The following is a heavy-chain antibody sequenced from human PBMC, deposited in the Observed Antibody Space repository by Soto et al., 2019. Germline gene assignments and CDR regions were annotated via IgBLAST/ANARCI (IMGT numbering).Heavy chain of an antibody. CDR3: ARDFIAAAGTPSWYFDL. D-gene: IGHD6-13*01. J-gene: IGHJ2*01. Sequence: VAVIWYDGSNKYYADSVKGRFTISRDNSKNTLYLQMNSLRAEDTAVYYCARDFIAAAGTPSWYFDLWGRGTLVTVSS. CDR2: IWYDGSNK. V-gene: IGHV3-33*01.